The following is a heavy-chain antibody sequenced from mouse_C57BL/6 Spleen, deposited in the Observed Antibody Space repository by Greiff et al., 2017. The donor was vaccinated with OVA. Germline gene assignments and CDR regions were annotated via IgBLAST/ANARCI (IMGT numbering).Heavy chain of an antibody. CDR3: ARDGSWYFDV. CDR1: GYAFSSSW. Sequence: VQRVESGPELVKPGASVKISCKASGYAFSSSWMNWVKQRPGKGLEWIGRIYPGDGDTNYNGKFKGKATLTADKSSSTAYMQLSSLTSEDSAVYFCARDGSWYFDVWGTGTTVTVSS. D-gene: IGHD1-1*01. CDR2: IYPGDGDT. V-gene: IGHV1-82*01. J-gene: IGHJ1*03.